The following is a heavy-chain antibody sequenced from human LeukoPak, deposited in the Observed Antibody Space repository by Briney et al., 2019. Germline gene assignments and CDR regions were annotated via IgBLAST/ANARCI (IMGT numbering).Heavy chain of an antibody. CDR3: ARVTYDSSGYYLGLGY. Sequence: GTSVKVSCKASGYTFTSYGISWVRQAPGQGLEWMGWISAYNGNTNYAQKLQGRVTMTTDTSTSTAYMELRSLRSDDTAVYYCARVTYDSSGYYLGLGYWGQGTLVTVSS. D-gene: IGHD3-22*01. CDR1: GYTFTSYG. V-gene: IGHV1-18*01. CDR2: ISAYNGNT. J-gene: IGHJ4*02.